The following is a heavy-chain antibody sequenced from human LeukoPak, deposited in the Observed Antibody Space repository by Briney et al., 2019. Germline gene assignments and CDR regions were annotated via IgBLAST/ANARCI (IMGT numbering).Heavy chain of an antibody. D-gene: IGHD6-13*01. Sequence: GGPLRLSCVVSEFSASNYWMSWVRQAPGKGLERVANIKQDGSQENYVDSVKGRFTISRDNAKNSVYLQMNGLLVEDTAVYYCVREWAGGLAAAGTRIEGSYWGQGTQVIVSS. V-gene: IGHV3-7*01. CDR1: EFSASNYW. J-gene: IGHJ4*02. CDR2: IKQDGSQE. CDR3: VREWAGGLAAAGTRIEGSY.